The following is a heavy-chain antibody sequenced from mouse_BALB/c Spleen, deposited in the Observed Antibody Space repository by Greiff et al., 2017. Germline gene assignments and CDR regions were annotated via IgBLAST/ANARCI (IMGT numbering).Heavy chain of an antibody. CDR2: IDPENGDP. CDR3: NAYDGYSSGFAY. D-gene: IGHD2-3*01. CDR1: GFNIKDYY. V-gene: IGHV14-4*02. Sequence: VQLQQPGAELVRSGASVKLSCTASGFNIKDYYMHWVKQRPEQGLEWIGWIDPENGDPEYAPKFQGKATMTADTSSNTAYLQLSSLTSEDTAVYYCNAYDGYSSGFAYWGQGTLVTVSA. J-gene: IGHJ3*01.